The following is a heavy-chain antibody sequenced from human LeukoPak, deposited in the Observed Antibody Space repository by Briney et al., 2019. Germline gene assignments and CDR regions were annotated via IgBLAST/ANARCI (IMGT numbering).Heavy chain of an antibody. CDR3: ARVYNYGDYVGY. D-gene: IGHD4-17*01. V-gene: IGHV1-2*06. CDR1: GYTFTDYH. CDR2: INPNSGGT. Sequence: ASVKVSCKASGYTFTDYHMYWVRQAPGQGLEWMGRINPNSGGTNYAQKFQGRVTMTRDTSISTAYKEMSRLRSDDTAVYYCARVYNYGDYVGYWGQGTLVTVSS. J-gene: IGHJ4*02.